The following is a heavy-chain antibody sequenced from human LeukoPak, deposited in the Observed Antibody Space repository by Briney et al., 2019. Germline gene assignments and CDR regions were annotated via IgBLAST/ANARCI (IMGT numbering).Heavy chain of an antibody. CDR2: IRYHGSNK. CDR3: ATYGSSWYYFDY. V-gene: IGHV3-30*02. CDR1: GFTFSSYG. Sequence: GGSLRLSCAASGFTFSSYGMHWVRQAPGKGLEWVAFIRYHGSNKYYADSVKGRFTVSRDNSENTLYLQMNSLRTEDTAVYYCATYGSSWYYFDYWGQGTLVTVSS. J-gene: IGHJ4*02. D-gene: IGHD6-13*01.